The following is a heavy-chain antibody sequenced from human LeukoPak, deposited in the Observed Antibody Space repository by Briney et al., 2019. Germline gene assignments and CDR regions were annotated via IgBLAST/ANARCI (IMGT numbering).Heavy chain of an antibody. Sequence: SETLSLTCTVSGGSISSYYWSWIRQPPGKGLEWIGYIYYSGSTNYNPSLKSRVTISVDTSKNQFSLKLSSVTAADTAVYYCAREYGGKTFDPWGQGTLVTVSS. CDR3: AREYGGKTFDP. CDR1: GGSISSYY. J-gene: IGHJ5*02. D-gene: IGHD3-16*01. CDR2: IYYSGST. V-gene: IGHV4-59*01.